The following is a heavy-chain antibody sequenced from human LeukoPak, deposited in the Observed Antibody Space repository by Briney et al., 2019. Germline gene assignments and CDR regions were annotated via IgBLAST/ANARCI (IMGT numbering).Heavy chain of an antibody. D-gene: IGHD1-1*01. CDR2: INPNSGNT. CDR3: ARGPPTAQYFQH. CDR1: GYTFTTYD. J-gene: IGHJ1*01. Sequence: ASVKVSCKASGYTFTTYDINWVRQATGQGLQWLGWINPNSGNTGYAQKFQGRITITRNTSISTVYMELSSLRSEDTAVYYCARGPPTAQYFQHWGQGTLVTVSS. V-gene: IGHV1-8*03.